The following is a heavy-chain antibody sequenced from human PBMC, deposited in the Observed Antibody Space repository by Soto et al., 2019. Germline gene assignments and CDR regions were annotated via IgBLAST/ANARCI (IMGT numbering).Heavy chain of an antibody. V-gene: IGHV3-15*01. CDR2: IKSKTDDGTT. Sequence: GGSLRLSCAASGFTFSNAWMSWVRQAPWKGLEWVGRIKSKTDDGTTDYAAPVKGRFTISRYDSKNTLYLQMNSLKTYDTAVYYCTTDPPNSYDSSGYKYFQHWGQGTLVTVSS. CDR1: GFTFSNAW. J-gene: IGHJ1*01. CDR3: TTDPPNSYDSSGYKYFQH. D-gene: IGHD3-22*01.